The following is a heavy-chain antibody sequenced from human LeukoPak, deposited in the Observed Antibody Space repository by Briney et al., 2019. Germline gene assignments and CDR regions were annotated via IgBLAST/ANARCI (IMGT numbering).Heavy chain of an antibody. J-gene: IGHJ2*01. V-gene: IGHV3-74*01. D-gene: IGHD6-19*01. CDR3: VRDSPSGFFDL. CDR1: GFTFNNYW. Sequence: GGSLRLSCAASGFTFNNYWTHWVRQAPGKGLVWVSPINPDGTVTTYADSVKGRFTISRDNAKNTLYLQMNSLRAEDTAVYYCVRDSPSGFFDLWGRGTLVTVSS. CDR2: INPDGTVT.